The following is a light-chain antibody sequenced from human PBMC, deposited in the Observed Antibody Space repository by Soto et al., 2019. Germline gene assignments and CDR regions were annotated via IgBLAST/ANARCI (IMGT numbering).Light chain of an antibody. CDR3: QQRSNWSVT. CDR1: QSVSSY. V-gene: IGKV3-11*01. J-gene: IGKJ4*01. Sequence: EILLTQSPAPLSLFPGGRTTLSCRASQSVSSYLAWYQQKPGQAPRLLIYDASNRATGIPARFSGSGSGTDFTLTISSLEPEDFAVYYCQQRSNWSVTFGGGTKVDIK. CDR2: DAS.